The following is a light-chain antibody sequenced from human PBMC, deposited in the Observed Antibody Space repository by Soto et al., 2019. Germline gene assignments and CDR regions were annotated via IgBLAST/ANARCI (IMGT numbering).Light chain of an antibody. Sequence: EIVLTQSPATLSLSPGERATLSCRASQSVSSYLAWYHQQPGQAPRLLIYDASNRATGIPARFSGSGSGTDFTLTISSLEPEDFAVYYCQQRSNWTPLTFGGGTKVEIK. CDR3: QQRSNWTPLT. J-gene: IGKJ4*01. CDR2: DAS. V-gene: IGKV3-11*01. CDR1: QSVSSY.